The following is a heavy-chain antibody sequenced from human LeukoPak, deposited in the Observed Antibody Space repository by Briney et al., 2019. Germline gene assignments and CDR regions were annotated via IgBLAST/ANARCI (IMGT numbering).Heavy chain of an antibody. Sequence: GGSLRLSCAASGFTFSSYGMHWVRQAPGKGLEWVSSISSSSSDKEYADSVKGRFTISRDNAKNSLYLQMNSLRAEDTAVYYCARDGGGIDYWGQGTLVTVSS. V-gene: IGHV3-21*01. CDR3: ARDGGGIDY. CDR2: ISSSSSDK. D-gene: IGHD3-16*01. J-gene: IGHJ4*02. CDR1: GFTFSSYG.